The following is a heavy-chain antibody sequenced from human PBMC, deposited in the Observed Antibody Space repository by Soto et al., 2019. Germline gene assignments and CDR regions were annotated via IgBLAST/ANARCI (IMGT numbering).Heavy chain of an antibody. V-gene: IGHV6-1*01. CDR2: TYYRSKWYN. D-gene: IGHD3-3*01. CDR1: GDSVSSNSAA. Sequence: SQTLSLTCAISGDSVSSNSAAWNWIRQSPSRGLEWLGRTYYRSKWYNDYAVSVKSRITINPDTSKNQFSLQLNSVTPEDTAVYYCARTVVTDFWSGYYIYWFDPWGQGTLVTVSS. J-gene: IGHJ5*02. CDR3: ARTVVTDFWSGYYIYWFDP.